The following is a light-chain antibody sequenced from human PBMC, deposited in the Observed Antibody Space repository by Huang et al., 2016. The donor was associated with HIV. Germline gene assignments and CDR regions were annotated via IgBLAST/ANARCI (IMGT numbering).Light chain of an antibody. CDR2: GTS. CDR3: QQYNKWPYT. CDR1: ESIGSY. V-gene: IGKV3-15*01. J-gene: IGKJ2*01. Sequence: EVLMTQSPATLSVSPGDGVSLSCRAGESIGSYVAGYQQRAGQAPRLLIYGTSTRAAGVPARFSGGGSGTDFTLTITSLQSEDFVIYFCQQYNKWPYTFGLGTKVEIK.